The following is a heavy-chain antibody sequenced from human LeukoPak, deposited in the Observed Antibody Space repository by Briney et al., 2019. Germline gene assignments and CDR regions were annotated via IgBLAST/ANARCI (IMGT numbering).Heavy chain of an antibody. D-gene: IGHD3-9*01. CDR3: AKTFLTAYDTYFYYYGLDV. V-gene: IGHV1-69*13. Sequence: SVKVSCKASGDTFSSYVISWVRQAPGQGLEWMGRINPVFGTAHYAQKFQDRVTITADESTGTAYMELSSLRSEDTAVYYCAKTFLTAYDTYFYYYGLDVWGQGTPVTVSS. CDR1: GDTFSSYV. J-gene: IGHJ6*02. CDR2: INPVFGTA.